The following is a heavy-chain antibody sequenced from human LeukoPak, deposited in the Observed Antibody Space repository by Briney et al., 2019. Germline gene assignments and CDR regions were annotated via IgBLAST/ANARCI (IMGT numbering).Heavy chain of an antibody. V-gene: IGHV1-69*13. J-gene: IGHJ3*02. CDR3: ATSITMVRGVFDAFDI. D-gene: IGHD3-10*01. CDR1: GGTFSSYA. CDR2: IIPIFGTA. Sequence: GASVKVSCKASGGTFSSYAISWVRQAPGQGLEWMGGIIPIFGTANYAQKFQGRVTITADESTSTAYMELSSLRSEDTAVYYCATSITMVRGVFDAFDIWGQGTMVTVSS.